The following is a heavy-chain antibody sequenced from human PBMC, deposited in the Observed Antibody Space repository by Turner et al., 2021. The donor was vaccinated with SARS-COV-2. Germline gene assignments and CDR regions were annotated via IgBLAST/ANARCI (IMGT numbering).Heavy chain of an antibody. D-gene: IGHD2-2*02. Sequence: QVQLVQSGAEVKKPGASVKVSCKVSGYPLTEFSMHWVRQAPGKGLEWKGAVGLEEVETIYAQKFQGRVSMTEDTSTDTDYMELSSLRSEDTAVYYSATVPGVTAAIDYYYYYGMDVWGQGTTVTVSS. CDR3: ATVPGVTAAIDYYYYYGMDV. CDR1: GYPLTEFS. J-gene: IGHJ6*02. CDR2: VGLEEVET. V-gene: IGHV1-24*01.